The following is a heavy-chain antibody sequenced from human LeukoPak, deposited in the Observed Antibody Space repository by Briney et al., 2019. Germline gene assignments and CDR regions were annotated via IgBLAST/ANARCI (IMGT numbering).Heavy chain of an antibody. V-gene: IGHV3-30*02. J-gene: IGHJ4*02. Sequence: GRSLRLSCAASGFTFSSYGMHWVRQAPGKGLEWVAFIRYDGSNKYYADSVKGRFTISRDNSKNTLYLQMNSLRAEDTAVYYCARPVVPAALHFDYWGQGTLVTVSS. CDR3: ARPVVPAALHFDY. CDR1: GFTFSSYG. CDR2: IRYDGSNK. D-gene: IGHD2-2*01.